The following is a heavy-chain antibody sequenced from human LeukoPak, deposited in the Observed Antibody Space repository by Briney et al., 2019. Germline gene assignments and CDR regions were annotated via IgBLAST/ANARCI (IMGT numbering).Heavy chain of an antibody. CDR2: INHSGST. V-gene: IGHV4-34*01. J-gene: IGHJ5*02. CDR3: AREDYADNWFDP. D-gene: IGHD4-17*01. Sequence: SETLSLICAVYGGSFSGYYWSWIRQPPGKGREWIGEINHSGSTNYTPSLKSRVTISVDTSKNQFSLKLSSVTAADTAVYYCAREDYADNWFDPWGQGTLVTVSS. CDR1: GGSFSGYY.